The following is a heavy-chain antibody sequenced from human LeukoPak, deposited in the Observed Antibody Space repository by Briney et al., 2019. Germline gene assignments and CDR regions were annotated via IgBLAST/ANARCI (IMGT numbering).Heavy chain of an antibody. CDR3: AREADSSAFYSYY. D-gene: IGHD3-22*01. CDR1: GFIFSSYS. Sequence: PGGSLRLSCAASGFIFSSYSMNWVRQAPGKGPEWVSYISSSSSTIHYAESVKGRFTISRDNAKNSLYLQMNSLRAEDTAVYYCAREADSSAFYSYYWGQGTLVTVSS. CDR2: ISSSSSTI. J-gene: IGHJ4*02. V-gene: IGHV3-48*01.